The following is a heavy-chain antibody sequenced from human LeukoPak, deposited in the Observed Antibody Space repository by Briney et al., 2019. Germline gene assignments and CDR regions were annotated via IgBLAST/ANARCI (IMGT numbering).Heavy chain of an antibody. V-gene: IGHV3-9*01. J-gene: IGHJ6*03. CDR3: AKDFRVAYYYYYMGV. D-gene: IGHD5-12*01. Sequence: PGGSLRLSCAASGFTFDDYAMHWVRQAPGKGLEWVSGISWNSGSIGYADSVKGRFTISRDNAKNSLYLQMNSLRAEDTALYYCAKDFRVAYYYYYMGVWGKGTTVTVSS. CDR2: ISWNSGSI. CDR1: GFTFDDYA.